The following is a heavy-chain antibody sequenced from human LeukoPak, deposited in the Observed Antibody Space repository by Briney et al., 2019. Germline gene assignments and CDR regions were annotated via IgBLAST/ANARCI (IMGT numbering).Heavy chain of an antibody. CDR1: GFTFSSYA. D-gene: IGHD4-17*01. J-gene: IGHJ3*02. CDR3: ARARATVTRISSFDI. V-gene: IGHV3-30*04. CDR2: ISFDGTHD. Sequence: PGTSLRLSCAASGFTFSSYAIHWVRQAPGKGLEWVAVISFDGTHDFYADSVKGRFTIPRDNSKNTLYLQMNSLRADDTAVYYCARARATVTRISSFDIWGQGTMVTVSS.